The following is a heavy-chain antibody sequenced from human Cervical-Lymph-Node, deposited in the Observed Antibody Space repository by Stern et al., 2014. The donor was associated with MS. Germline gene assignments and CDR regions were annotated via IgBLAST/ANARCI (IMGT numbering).Heavy chain of an antibody. CDR2: ISGTGYTT. CDR3: AKDIAVADPFYFDY. CDR1: GFTFSDYA. V-gene: IGHV3-23*04. Sequence: EVQLVESGGDLVQPGGSLRLSCAASGFTFSDYAMTWVRPAPGKGLELGSGISGTGYTTFIADAIKGRFTISTDHSKHPSLCAMNSLRVDDTAVYYCAKDIAVADPFYFDYWGQGILVTVSS. D-gene: IGHD6-19*01. J-gene: IGHJ4*02.